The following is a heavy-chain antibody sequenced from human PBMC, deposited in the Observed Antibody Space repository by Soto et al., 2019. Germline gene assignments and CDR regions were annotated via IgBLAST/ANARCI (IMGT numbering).Heavy chain of an antibody. J-gene: IGHJ6*03. Sequence: QVQLVQSGAEVKKPGSSVKVSCKASGGTFSSYTISWVRQAPGQGLEWMGRIIPILGIANYAQKFQGRVTITADKSTSTAYMEVSSLRSEDTAVYYCARQVTTDYYYMDVWGKGTTVTVSS. CDR1: GGTFSSYT. V-gene: IGHV1-69*02. CDR2: IIPILGIA. CDR3: ARQVTTDYYYMDV. D-gene: IGHD4-17*01.